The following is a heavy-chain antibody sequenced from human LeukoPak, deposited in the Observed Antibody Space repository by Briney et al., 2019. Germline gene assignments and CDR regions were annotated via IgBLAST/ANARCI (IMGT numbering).Heavy chain of an antibody. CDR3: ARAPAHYYVSSDHYYVGESYFDY. CDR1: GFTFSTYS. Sequence: AGTLSLSCSASGFTFSTYSMNWVRQAPGKGLEWVSSISSSSRYIYYADSVRGRFTISRDNAKNSLYLQMNSLRAEDTAVYYCARAPAHYYVSSDHYYVGESYFDYWGQGTLLTVSS. CDR2: ISSSSRYI. J-gene: IGHJ4*02. V-gene: IGHV3-21*01. D-gene: IGHD3-22*01.